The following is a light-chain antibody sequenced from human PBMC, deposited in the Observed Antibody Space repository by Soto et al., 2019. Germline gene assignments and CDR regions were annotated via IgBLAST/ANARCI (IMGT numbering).Light chain of an antibody. CDR2: AVS. CDR1: SSDLDGYNY. Sequence: QSALTQPASVSGSPGQSITISCTGTSSDLDGYNYVSWYQQCPGKAPKLMIYAVSNRPSGVSDRFSGSKSGHTASLTISGLQAEDEADYYCASYRSSTLLFGGGTKLTV. J-gene: IGLJ2*01. CDR3: ASYRSSTLL. V-gene: IGLV2-14*01.